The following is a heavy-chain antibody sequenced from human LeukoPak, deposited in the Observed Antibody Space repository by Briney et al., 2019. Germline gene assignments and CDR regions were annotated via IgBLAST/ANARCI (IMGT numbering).Heavy chain of an antibody. J-gene: IGHJ3*02. CDR2: ISAYNGNT. CDR1: GYTFTSYG. Sequence: GASVKVSCKASGYTFTSYGISWVRQAPGQGLEWMGWISAYNGNTNYAQKLQGRVTMTTDTSTSTAYMELRSLRSDDTAVYYCARGSKGTTMIVVVGAFDIWGQGTMVTVSS. CDR3: ARGSKGTTMIVVVGAFDI. V-gene: IGHV1-18*01. D-gene: IGHD3-22*01.